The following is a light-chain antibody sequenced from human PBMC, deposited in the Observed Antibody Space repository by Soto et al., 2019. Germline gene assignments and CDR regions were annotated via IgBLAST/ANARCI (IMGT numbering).Light chain of an antibody. CDR2: GYN. V-gene: IGLV1-40*01. J-gene: IGLJ2*01. CDR1: SSNIGAGCD. Sequence: QSVLTQPPSVSGAPRPRVTISFTGSSSNIGAGCDGHWYQQLPGTAPKLLVDGYNNRPSGVPDRFSVSKSGTSASLTITGLPTEDDADYDCQSYESSLSAWVFGGGTKLTV. CDR3: QSYESSLSAWV.